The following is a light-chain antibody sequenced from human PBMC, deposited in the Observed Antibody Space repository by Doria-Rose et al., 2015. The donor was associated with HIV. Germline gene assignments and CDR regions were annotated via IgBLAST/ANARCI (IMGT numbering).Light chain of an antibody. CDR2: GAS. CDR3: HHYASSRT. Sequence: TQSPGTLSLSPGERATLSCRASQSVSANYLAWYQQRPGQSPRLLIYGASSRATDIPDRFSGSGSGTDFTLTISRLEPEDFAVYYCHHYASSRTFGQGTKVEIK. J-gene: IGKJ1*01. CDR1: QSVSANY. V-gene: IGKV3-20*01.